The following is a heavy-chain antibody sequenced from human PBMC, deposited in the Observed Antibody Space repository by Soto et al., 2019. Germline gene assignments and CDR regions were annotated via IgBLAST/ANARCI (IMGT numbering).Heavy chain of an antibody. CDR3: ARAYYYGSGRVYYYGMDV. Sequence: QVQLVQSGAEVKKPGASVKVSCKASGYTFTSYGISWVRQAPGQGLEWMGWISAYNGNTNYAQKLQGRVTMTTDTXTXTXXMELRSLRSDDTAVYYCARAYYYGSGRVYYYGMDVWGQGTTVTVSS. CDR2: ISAYNGNT. D-gene: IGHD3-10*01. V-gene: IGHV1-18*01. J-gene: IGHJ6*02. CDR1: GYTFTSYG.